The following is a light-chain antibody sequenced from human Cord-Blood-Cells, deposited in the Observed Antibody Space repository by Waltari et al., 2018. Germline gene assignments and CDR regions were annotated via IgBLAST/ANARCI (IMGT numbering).Light chain of an antibody. V-gene: IGKV3-20*01. CDR2: GTS. Sequence: EVVLTQSPGTLSLSPGERATLSCRASQSVSSSYLAWYQQKPGQAPRLLIYGTSSRATGIPDRFSGSGSGTDFTLTISRLEPEDFAVCYCQQYGSSYTFGQGTKLEIK. CDR3: QQYGSSYT. J-gene: IGKJ2*01. CDR1: QSVSSSY.